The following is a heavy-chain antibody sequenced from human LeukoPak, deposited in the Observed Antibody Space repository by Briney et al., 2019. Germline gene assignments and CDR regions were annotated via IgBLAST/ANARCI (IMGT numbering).Heavy chain of an antibody. V-gene: IGHV3-21*01. CDR2: ISSSSSYI. CDR1: GFTFSSYS. J-gene: IGHJ4*02. D-gene: IGHD3-22*01. CDR3: ARIVNYYDSSGYSIAYFDY. Sequence: GGSLRLSCAASGFTFSSYSMNWVRQAPGKGLEWVSSISSSSSYIYYADSVKGRFTISRDNAKNSLYLQMNSLRAEDTAVCYCARIVNYYDSSGYSIAYFDYWGQGTLVTVSS.